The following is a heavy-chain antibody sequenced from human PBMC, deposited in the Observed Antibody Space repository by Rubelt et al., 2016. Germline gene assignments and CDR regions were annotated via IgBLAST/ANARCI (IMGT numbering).Heavy chain of an antibody. Sequence: EVQLVESGGGLVQPGGSLRLSCAASGFTVSSNYMSWVRQAPGKGLEWLSVIHSGGTTDYAASVRGRFTISRDNSKNTLYLQMNGLRAEDTAVYYCARDGSSRPIEYWGQGTLVTVSS. D-gene: IGHD3-10*01. CDR3: ARDGSSRPIEY. CDR2: IHSGGTT. CDR1: GFTVSSNY. V-gene: IGHV3-66*01. J-gene: IGHJ4*02.